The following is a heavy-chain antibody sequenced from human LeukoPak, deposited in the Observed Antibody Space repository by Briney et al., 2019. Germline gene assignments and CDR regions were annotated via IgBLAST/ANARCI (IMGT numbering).Heavy chain of an antibody. CDR1: GFTFSNYS. CDR3: ARRRYSGSSQHFDY. CDR2: IKQDGSEK. J-gene: IGHJ4*02. D-gene: IGHD1-26*01. V-gene: IGHV3-7*01. Sequence: GGSLRLSCAASGFTFSNYSMNWVRQAPGKGLEWVANIKQDGSEKYYVDSVKGRFTISRDNAKNSLYLQMNSLRAEGTAVYYCARRRYSGSSQHFDYWGQGTLVTVSS.